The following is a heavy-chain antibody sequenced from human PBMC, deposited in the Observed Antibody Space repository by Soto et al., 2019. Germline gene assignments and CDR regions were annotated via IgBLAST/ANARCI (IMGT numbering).Heavy chain of an antibody. Sequence: KPSETLSLTCVVSDYSISSGYYWGWIRQPPGKGLEWIGSIYHSGSTYYNPSLKSRVTISVDTSKNQFSPNLSFVTAADTAVYYCAREGDPGGNSWSSYDYWGQGTLVTVSS. CDR1: DYSISSGYY. V-gene: IGHV4-38-2*02. CDR2: IYHSGST. J-gene: IGHJ4*02. CDR3: AREGDPGGNSWSSYDY. D-gene: IGHD2-21*02.